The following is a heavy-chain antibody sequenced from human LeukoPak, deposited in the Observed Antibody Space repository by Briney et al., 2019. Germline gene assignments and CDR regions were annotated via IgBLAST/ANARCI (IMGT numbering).Heavy chain of an antibody. D-gene: IGHD5-12*01. Sequence: KTSETLSLSCTVFGDSVSSNHWNWIRQPPGKGLEWIGTFYSDGSTSYNPSLKSRLIISVNTSKNQFSLKLTSVTAADTAVYYCARSLSGLDSGDRWGQGTLVTVSS. CDR1: GDSVSSNH. CDR2: FYSDGST. V-gene: IGHV4-59*02. CDR3: ARSLSGLDSGDR. J-gene: IGHJ5*02.